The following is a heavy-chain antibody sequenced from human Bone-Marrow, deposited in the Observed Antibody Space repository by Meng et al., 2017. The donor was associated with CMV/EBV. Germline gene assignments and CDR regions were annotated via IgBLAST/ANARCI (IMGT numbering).Heavy chain of an antibody. J-gene: IGHJ5*02. CDR2: IYYSGST. D-gene: IGHD2-2*01. Sequence: SCTVSGGSISSGDYYWSWIRQPPGKGLEWIGYIYYSGSTYYNPSLKSRVTISVDTSKNQFSLKLSSVTAADTAVYYCARDTEYCSSTSCLNWFDPWGQGTLVTVSS. CDR1: GGSISSGDYY. V-gene: IGHV4-30-4*08. CDR3: ARDTEYCSSTSCLNWFDP.